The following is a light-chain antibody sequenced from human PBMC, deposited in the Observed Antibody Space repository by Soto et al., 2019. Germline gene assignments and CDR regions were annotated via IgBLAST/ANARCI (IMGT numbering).Light chain of an antibody. J-gene: IGLJ2*01. CDR1: SCDVGGYNY. V-gene: IGLV2-14*01. CDR3: SSYTSTSTPV. Sequence: QSALTQPASVSGSPGQSSTISCTGTSCDVGGYNYVSWYQQHPGKAPKLMIYDVSNRPSGVSNRFSGSKSGNTASLTISGLQAEDEADYYCSSYTSTSTPVFGGRTKLTVL. CDR2: DVS.